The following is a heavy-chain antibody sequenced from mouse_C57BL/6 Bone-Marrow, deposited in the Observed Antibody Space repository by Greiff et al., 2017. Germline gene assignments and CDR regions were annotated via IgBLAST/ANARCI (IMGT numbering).Heavy chain of an antibody. V-gene: IGHV1-54*01. CDR2: INPGSGGT. CDR3: ARATTVVENAMDY. CDR1: GYAFTNYL. D-gene: IGHD1-1*01. Sequence: VKLMESGAELVRPGTSVKVSCKASGYAFTNYLIEWVKQRPGQGLEWIGVINPGSGGTNYNEKFKGKATLTADKSSSTAYMQLSSLTSDDSAVYFCARATTVVENAMDYWGQGTSVTVSS. J-gene: IGHJ4*01.